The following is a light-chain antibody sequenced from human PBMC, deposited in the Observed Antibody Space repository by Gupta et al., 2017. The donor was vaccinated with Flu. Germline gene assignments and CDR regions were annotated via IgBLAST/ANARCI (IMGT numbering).Light chain of an antibody. CDR1: GRNS. CDR2: DYT. Sequence: GRNSVPWYQQRPGKAPLFVVYDYTLRPSGISDRISGSISGNTASLTISRVEVGDEADYYCQMWDSSSDHGVFGAGTKLTVL. J-gene: IGLJ2*01. V-gene: IGLV3-21*02. CDR3: QMWDSSSDHGV.